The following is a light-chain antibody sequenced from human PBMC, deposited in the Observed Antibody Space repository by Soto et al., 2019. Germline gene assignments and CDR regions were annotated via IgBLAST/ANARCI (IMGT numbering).Light chain of an antibody. V-gene: IGLV2-11*01. CDR3: CSYAGTYTFWV. J-gene: IGLJ3*02. Sequence: QSALTQPRSVSGSPGQSVTISCTGTSSDVGGYNYVSWYQHLPGKAPKLMICDVTKRPSGVPDRFSGSKSGNTASLTISSLQAEDEADYYCCSYAGTYTFWVFGGGTKLTVL. CDR1: SSDVGGYNY. CDR2: DVT.